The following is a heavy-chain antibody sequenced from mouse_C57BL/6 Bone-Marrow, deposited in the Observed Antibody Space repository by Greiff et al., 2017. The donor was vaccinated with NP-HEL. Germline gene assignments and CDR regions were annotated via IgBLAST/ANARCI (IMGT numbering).Heavy chain of an antibody. Sequence: QVQLQQSGAELVRPGASVTLSCKASGYTFTDYEMHWVQQTPVHGLAWIGAIDPETGGPAYNQKFKGKAILTADKSSSPAYMELRSLTSEDSAVYYCTSLWDFDYWGQGTTLTVSS. CDR2: IDPETGGP. D-gene: IGHD6-1*01. CDR1: GYTFTDYE. CDR3: TSLWDFDY. J-gene: IGHJ2*01. V-gene: IGHV1-15*01.